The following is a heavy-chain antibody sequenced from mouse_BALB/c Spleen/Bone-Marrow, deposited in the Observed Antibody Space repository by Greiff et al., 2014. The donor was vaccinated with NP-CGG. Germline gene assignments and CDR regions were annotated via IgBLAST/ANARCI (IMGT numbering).Heavy chain of an antibody. V-gene: IGHV14-3*02. CDR1: GFNIKDTY. CDR2: IDPANGNT. Sequence: VQLQQSGAELVKPGASVKLSCTASGFNIKDTYMHWVKQRPEQGLEWIGRIDPANGNTKYDPKFQGKATITADTSSNTAYLQLSILTSEDTAVYYCARYYYGSSYFDYWGQGTTLTVSS. D-gene: IGHD1-1*01. J-gene: IGHJ2*01. CDR3: ARYYYGSSYFDY.